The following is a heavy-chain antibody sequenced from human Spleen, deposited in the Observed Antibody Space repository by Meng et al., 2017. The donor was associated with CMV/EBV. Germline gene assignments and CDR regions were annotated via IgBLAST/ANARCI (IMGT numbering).Heavy chain of an antibody. CDR3: ARDWRHRYGFFHYGMDV. J-gene: IGHJ6*02. V-gene: IGHV3-53*01. D-gene: IGHD5-18*01. CDR1: GFNVSTNA. CDR2: MNNGGST. Sequence: GESLKISCAASGFNVSTNAMTWVRQAPGKGLEWVSLMNNGGSTYYANSVKGRFTISRDNSKNSLYLQMNDLRAEDTAVYYCARDWRHRYGFFHYGMDVWGQGTTVTVSS.